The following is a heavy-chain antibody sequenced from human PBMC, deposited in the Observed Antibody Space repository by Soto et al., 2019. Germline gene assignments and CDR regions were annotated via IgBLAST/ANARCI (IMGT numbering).Heavy chain of an antibody. CDR2: IYWDDDK. CDR1: GFSLSTSGVG. Sequence: QITLKESSPTLVKPTQTLTLTCTFSGFSLSTSGVGVGWIRQPPGKALEWLALIYWDDDKRYSPSLTSRLTTXKXTXXNQVVLTMTNMDPVDTATYYCAHVLVVVANYGMDVWGQGTTVTVSS. D-gene: IGHD2-15*01. J-gene: IGHJ6*02. V-gene: IGHV2-5*02. CDR3: AHVLVVVANYGMDV.